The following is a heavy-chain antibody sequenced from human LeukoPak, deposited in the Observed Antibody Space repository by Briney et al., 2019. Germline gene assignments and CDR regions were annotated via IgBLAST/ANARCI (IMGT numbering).Heavy chain of an antibody. CDR1: GFTFSSYG. Sequence: GGSLRLSCAASGFTFSSYGMHWVRQAPGKGLEWVAFIRYDGSNKYYADSVKGRLTISRDNSKNTLYLQMNSLRAEDTAVYYCAKEFVVWGAFDIWGQGTMVTVSS. CDR2: IRYDGSNK. D-gene: IGHD2-2*01. CDR3: AKEFVVWGAFDI. J-gene: IGHJ3*02. V-gene: IGHV3-30*02.